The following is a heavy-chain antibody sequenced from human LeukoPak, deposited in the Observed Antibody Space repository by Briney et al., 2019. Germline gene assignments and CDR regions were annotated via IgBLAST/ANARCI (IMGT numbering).Heavy chain of an antibody. V-gene: IGHV4-59*01. CDR2: IYYSGST. J-gene: IGHJ4*02. Sequence: PETLSLTCTVSGGSISSYYWSWIRQPPGKGLEWIGYIYYSGSTNYNPSLKSRVTISVDTSKNQFSLKLSSVTAADTAVYYCARMWRSGSYWGQGTLVTVSS. CDR1: GGSISSYY. CDR3: ARMWRSGSY. D-gene: IGHD3-10*01.